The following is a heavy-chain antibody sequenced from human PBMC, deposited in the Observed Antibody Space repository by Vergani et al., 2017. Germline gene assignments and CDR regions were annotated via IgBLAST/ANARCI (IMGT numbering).Heavy chain of an antibody. Sequence: QVRLQESGPGLVKPSETLSLTCSGPGSSMSGHYWSWIRQPPGKELEWVGYMYHSGSTNYNPSLERRVTISGDTSKNQFSLKLNSVTAADTAVYYCGRVADFYGLGSRLLDLWGQGILVTVSS. CDR1: GSSMSGHY. J-gene: IGHJ5*02. CDR2: MYHSGST. D-gene: IGHD3-10*01. CDR3: GRVADFYGLGSRLLDL. V-gene: IGHV4-59*11.